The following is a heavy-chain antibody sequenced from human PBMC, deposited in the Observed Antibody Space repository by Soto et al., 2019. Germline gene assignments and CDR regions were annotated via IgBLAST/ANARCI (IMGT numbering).Heavy chain of an antibody. CDR3: ERGQTLTDAFDI. CDR2: IYYSGST. CDR1: GGSISSGGYY. J-gene: IGHJ3*02. Sequence: SETLSLTCTVSGGSISSGGYYWSWIRQHPGKGLEWIGYIYYSGSTYYNPSLKSRVTISVDTSKNQFSLKLSSVTAADTAVYYCERGQTLTDAFDIWGQGTMVTVSS. V-gene: IGHV4-31*03.